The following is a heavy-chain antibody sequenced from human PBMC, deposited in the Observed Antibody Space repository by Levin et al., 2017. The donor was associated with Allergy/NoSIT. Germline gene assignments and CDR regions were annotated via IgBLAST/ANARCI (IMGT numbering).Heavy chain of an antibody. Sequence: GESLKISCAASGFTFSSYGMHWVRQAPGKGLEWVAVIWYDGSNKYYADSVKGRFTISRDNSKNTLYLQMNSLRAEDTAVYYCARDISYGPLGYWGQGTLVTVSS. CDR3: ARDISYGPLGY. J-gene: IGHJ4*02. V-gene: IGHV3-33*01. D-gene: IGHD5-18*01. CDR1: GFTFSSYG. CDR2: IWYDGSNK.